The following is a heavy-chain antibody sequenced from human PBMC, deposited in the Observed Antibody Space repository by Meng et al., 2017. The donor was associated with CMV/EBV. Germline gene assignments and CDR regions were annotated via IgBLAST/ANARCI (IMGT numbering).Heavy chain of an antibody. CDR2: IYYSGST. D-gene: IGHD3-3*01. CDR1: GASISSGDYY. Sequence: SETLSLTCTVSGASISSGDYYWSWIRQPPGKGLEYLGYIYYSGSTYYNPSLKSRVTISVDTSKNQFSLKLSSVTAADTAVYYCARVLRSGYYYYGMDVWGQGTTVTVSS. J-gene: IGHJ6*02. V-gene: IGHV4-30-4*02. CDR3: ARVLRSGYYYYGMDV.